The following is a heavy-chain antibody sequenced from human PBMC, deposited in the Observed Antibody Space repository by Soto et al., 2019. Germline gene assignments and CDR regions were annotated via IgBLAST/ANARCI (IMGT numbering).Heavy chain of an antibody. V-gene: IGHV3-23*01. CDR1: GFTFSSYA. CDR2: MSGSGSYP. CDR3: AKNQYSSGWLIEY. J-gene: IGHJ4*02. D-gene: IGHD6-19*01. Sequence: PGGSLRLSCAASGFTFSSYAMSWVRQGPGEGLEWVSAMSGSGSYPYYADSVKGRFTVSRDNSKNTLYLQMDSLRAEDTAVYYCAKNQYSSGWLIEYWGQGTLVTVSS.